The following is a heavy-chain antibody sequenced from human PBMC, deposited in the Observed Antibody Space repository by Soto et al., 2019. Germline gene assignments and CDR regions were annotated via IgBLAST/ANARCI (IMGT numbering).Heavy chain of an antibody. CDR1: GYTFTSYG. Sequence: GASVKVSCKASGYTFTSYGISWVRQAPGQGLEWMGWISAYNGNTNYAQKLQGRVTMTTDTSTSTAYMELRSLRSDDTAVYYCASSRDTAMVDYYYYYGMDVWGQGTTVTVSS. CDR3: ASSRDTAMVDYYYYYGMDV. D-gene: IGHD5-18*01. V-gene: IGHV1-18*01. J-gene: IGHJ6*02. CDR2: ISAYNGNT.